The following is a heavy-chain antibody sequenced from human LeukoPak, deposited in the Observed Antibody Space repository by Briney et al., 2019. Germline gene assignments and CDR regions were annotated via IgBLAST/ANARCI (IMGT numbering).Heavy chain of an antibody. D-gene: IGHD3-22*01. CDR1: GFTFSSYS. V-gene: IGHV3-21*01. CDR3: ARDAAMSYDSSGYYYFWFDP. J-gene: IGHJ5*02. Sequence: GGSLRLSCAASGFTFSSYSMNWVRQAPGKGLERVSSISSSSSYIYYADSVKGRFTISRDNAKNSLYLQMNSLRAEDTAVYYCARDAAMSYDSSGYYYFWFDPWGQGTLVTVSS. CDR2: ISSSSSYI.